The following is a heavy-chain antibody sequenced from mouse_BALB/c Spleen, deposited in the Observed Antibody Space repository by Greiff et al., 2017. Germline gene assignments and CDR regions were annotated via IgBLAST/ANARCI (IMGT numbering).Heavy chain of an antibody. J-gene: IGHJ3*01. CDR3: ARCDGYFAWFAY. Sequence: EVKLEESGPSLVKPSQTLSLTCSVTGDSITSGYWNWIRKFPGNKLEYMGYISYSGSTYYNPSLKSRISITRDTSKNQYYLQLNSVTTEDTATYYCARCDGYFAWFAYWGQGTLVTVSA. V-gene: IGHV3-8*02. D-gene: IGHD2-3*01. CDR2: ISYSGST. CDR1: GDSITSGY.